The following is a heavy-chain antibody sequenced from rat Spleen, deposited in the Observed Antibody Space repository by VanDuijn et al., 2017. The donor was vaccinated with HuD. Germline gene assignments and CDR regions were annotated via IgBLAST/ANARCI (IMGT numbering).Heavy chain of an antibody. Sequence: EVQLQESGPGLVKPSQSLSLTCSVTGHSITSSYRWNWIRKFPGSKLEWMGYINSAGSTIYNPSLKSQISISRDTSKNQFFLQVDSVTTEDTATYYCARSDGTHYYLPFADWGQGTLVTVSS. CDR2: INSAGST. D-gene: IGHD1-1*01. CDR3: ARSDGTHYYLPFAD. J-gene: IGHJ3*01. CDR1: GHSITSSYR. V-gene: IGHV3-3*01.